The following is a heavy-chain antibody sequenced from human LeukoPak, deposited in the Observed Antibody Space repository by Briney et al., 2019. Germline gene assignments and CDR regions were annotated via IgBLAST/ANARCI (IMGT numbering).Heavy chain of an antibody. Sequence: ASVKVSFKASGYTFTGYYMHGVRQAPGQGLEWMGWINPNSGGTNYAQKFQGRVTMTRDTSISTAYMELSRLRSDDTAVYYCARTRYSYDTTDAFDIWGPGRMVTVSS. CDR3: ARTRYSYDTTDAFDI. V-gene: IGHV1-2*02. D-gene: IGHD3-22*01. CDR1: GYTFTGYY. CDR2: INPNSGGT. J-gene: IGHJ3*02.